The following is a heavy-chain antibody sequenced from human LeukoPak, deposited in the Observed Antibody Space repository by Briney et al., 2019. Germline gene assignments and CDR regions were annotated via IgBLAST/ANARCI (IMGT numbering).Heavy chain of an antibody. CDR1: RYPFSDYY. CDR2: INPKNGDT. J-gene: IGHJ4*02. V-gene: IGHV1-2*02. Sequence: WASVKVSCKTSRYPFSDYYIHWIRQASGQGLESMGWINPKNGDTKYAQRSQGRLTISMDTSIDTVYMELSSLRYDDTAVYYCARLSALWGQGTLVTVSS. CDR3: ARLSAL.